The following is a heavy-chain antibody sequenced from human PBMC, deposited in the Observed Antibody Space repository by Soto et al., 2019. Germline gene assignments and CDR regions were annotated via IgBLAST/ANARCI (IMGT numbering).Heavy chain of an antibody. Sequence: PGGSLRLSCAASGFTFSSYGMHWVRQAPGKGLEWVAVIWYDGSNKYYADSVKGRFTISRDNSKNTLYLQMNSLRAEDTAVYYCARDQEDYYDSSGYYLDYWGQGTLVTVSS. D-gene: IGHD3-22*01. J-gene: IGHJ4*02. V-gene: IGHV3-33*01. CDR1: GFTFSSYG. CDR2: IWYDGSNK. CDR3: ARDQEDYYDSSGYYLDY.